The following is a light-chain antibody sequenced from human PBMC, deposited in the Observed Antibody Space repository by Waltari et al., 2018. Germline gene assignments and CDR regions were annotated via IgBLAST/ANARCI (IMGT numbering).Light chain of an antibody. Sequence: EIVMTQSPATLSVSPGERATLSCRASQSVSSNLAWDQQKPGQAPRLLIYGASTRATGVPARISASGSGTEFTLTISSLRSEDFAVYYCQQYNNWPITFGQGPRLEIK. CDR1: QSVSSN. V-gene: IGKV3-15*01. J-gene: IGKJ5*01. CDR3: QQYNNWPIT. CDR2: GAS.